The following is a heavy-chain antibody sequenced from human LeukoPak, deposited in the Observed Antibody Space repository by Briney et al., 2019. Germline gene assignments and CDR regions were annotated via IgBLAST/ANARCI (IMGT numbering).Heavy chain of an antibody. J-gene: IGHJ4*02. Sequence: ESGGSLRLSCAASGFTFSSYEMNWVRQAPGKGLEWVSVLYSGGTTYYADSVKGRFTISRDNSKNTLFLQMNSLRAEDTAMYYCARGDYYGSGSPRDPLDYWGQGTLVTVSS. CDR2: LYSGGTT. D-gene: IGHD3-10*01. CDR1: GFTFSSYE. CDR3: ARGDYYGSGSPRDPLDY. V-gene: IGHV3-53*01.